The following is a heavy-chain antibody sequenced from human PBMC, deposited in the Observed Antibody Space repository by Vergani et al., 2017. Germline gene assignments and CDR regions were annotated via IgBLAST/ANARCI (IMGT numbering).Heavy chain of an antibody. V-gene: IGHV1-69*01. CDR2: IIPIFGTA. CDR1: GGTFSSYA. J-gene: IGHJ6*03. Sequence: QVQLVQSGAEVKKPGSSVKVSCKASGGTFSSYAISWVRQAPGQGLEWMGGIIPIFGTANYAQKFQGRVTITADESTSTDYMELSSLRSEDTAVYYCARDAVVTPGYYYYYYMDVWGKGTTVTVSS. D-gene: IGHD4-23*01. CDR3: ARDAVVTPGYYYYYYMDV.